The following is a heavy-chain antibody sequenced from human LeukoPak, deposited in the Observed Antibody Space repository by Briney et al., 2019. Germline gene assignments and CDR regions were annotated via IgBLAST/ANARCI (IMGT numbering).Heavy chain of an antibody. CDR3: ARNRGYSYGYKDY. J-gene: IGHJ4*02. D-gene: IGHD5-18*01. CDR1: GFTFSSYW. V-gene: IGHV3-7*01. Sequence: GGSLRLSCAASGFTFSSYWMSWVRQAPGKGLEWVANIKQDGSEKYYVDSVKGRFTISIDNAKNSPDLQMNSLRAEDTAVYYCARNRGYSYGYKDYWGQGTLVTVSS. CDR2: IKQDGSEK.